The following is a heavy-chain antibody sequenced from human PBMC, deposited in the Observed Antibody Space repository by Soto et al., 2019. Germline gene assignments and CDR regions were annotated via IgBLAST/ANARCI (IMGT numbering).Heavy chain of an antibody. D-gene: IGHD3-10*01. V-gene: IGHV2-5*02. J-gene: IGHJ4*02. CDR1: GFSLSDDAVG. CDR3: AHARFGRFVGSFDS. Sequence: QITLKESGPTLVKPTQTLTLTCTFSGFSLSDDAVGVGWIRQPPGKALEWLALIYWDGDKRYRPXLXSXLTXXXXXXXXXXXXXXXXXDXVXXAXYYCAHARFGRFVGSFDSWGQGTLVTVSS. CDR2: IYWDGDK.